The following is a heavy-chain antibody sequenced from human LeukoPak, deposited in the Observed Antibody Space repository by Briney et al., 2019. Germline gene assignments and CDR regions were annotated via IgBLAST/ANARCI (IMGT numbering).Heavy chain of an antibody. CDR3: AKSSGGSYYLDY. Sequence: PGGSLRLSCAASGFTFSSYGMSWVRQAPGKGLEWVSAISGSGGSTYYADSVKGRFTISRDNSKNTLYLQMNSLRAEDTAVYYCAKSSGGSYYLDYWGQGTLVTVSS. CDR1: GFTFSSYG. D-gene: IGHD2-15*01. CDR2: ISGSGGST. J-gene: IGHJ4*02. V-gene: IGHV3-23*01.